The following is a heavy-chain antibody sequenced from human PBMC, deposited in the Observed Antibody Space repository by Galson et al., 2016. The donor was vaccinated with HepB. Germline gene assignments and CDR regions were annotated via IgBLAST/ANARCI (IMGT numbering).Heavy chain of an antibody. CDR3: AKDYHRVAYGSGSQVDY. Sequence: SLRLSCAASGFTFSNYGIHWVRQAPGKGLEWVAVISYDGSNKYYADSVKGRFTISRDNSRNTLYLQMNSLRAEDTALYYCAKDYHRVAYGSGSQVDYWGQGTLVTVSS. D-gene: IGHD3-10*01. V-gene: IGHV3-30*18. CDR2: ISYDGSNK. J-gene: IGHJ4*02. CDR1: GFTFSNYG.